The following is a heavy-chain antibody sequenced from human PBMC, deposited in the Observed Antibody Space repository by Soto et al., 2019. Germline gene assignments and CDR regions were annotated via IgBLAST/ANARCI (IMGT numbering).Heavy chain of an antibody. D-gene: IGHD1-26*01. CDR3: ARDPVGANDGWFDP. CDR1: GYTFTSYA. Sequence: GASVKVSCKASGYTFTSYAMHWVRQAPGQRLEWMGWINAGNGNTKYSQKFQGRVTITRDTSASTAYMELSSLRSEDTAVYYCARDPVGANDGWFDPWGQGTLVTVSS. V-gene: IGHV1-3*01. J-gene: IGHJ5*02. CDR2: INAGNGNT.